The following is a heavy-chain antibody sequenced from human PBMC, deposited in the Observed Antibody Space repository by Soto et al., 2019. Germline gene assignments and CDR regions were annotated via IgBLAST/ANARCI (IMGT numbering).Heavy chain of an antibody. Sequence: PGGSLRLSCAASGFTFSSYGMHWVRQAPGKGLEWVAVTWYDGGNKYYADSVKGRFTISRDNSKNTLYLQMNSLRAEDTAVYYCARGIQLWVREPYYFDYWGQGTLVTVSS. CDR1: GFTFSSYG. V-gene: IGHV3-33*01. J-gene: IGHJ4*02. D-gene: IGHD5-18*01. CDR2: TWYDGGNK. CDR3: ARGIQLWVREPYYFDY.